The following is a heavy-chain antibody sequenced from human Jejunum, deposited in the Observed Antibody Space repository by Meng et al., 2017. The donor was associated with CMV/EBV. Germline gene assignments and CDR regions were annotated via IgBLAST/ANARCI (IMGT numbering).Heavy chain of an antibody. V-gene: IGHV3-7*01. CDR3: VREDIVVFDY. D-gene: IGHD2-15*01. CDR2: MEQDRSAT. Sequence: CAVSGFTYSNCWMSWVRQSPGVGREWVANMEQDRSATYYAYSVKGRFTISRDNAKNSLYLQMDNLRADDTAVYYCVREDIVVFDYWGQGTLVTVSS. J-gene: IGHJ4*02. CDR1: GFTYSNCW.